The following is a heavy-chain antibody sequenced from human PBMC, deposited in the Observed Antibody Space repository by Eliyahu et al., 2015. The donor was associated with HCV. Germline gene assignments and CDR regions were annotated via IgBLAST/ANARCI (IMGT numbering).Heavy chain of an antibody. D-gene: IGHD3-3*01. CDR3: ARGPGSIFGTDY. J-gene: IGHJ4*02. V-gene: IGHV4-59*01. CDR2: IYYSGST. CDR1: GGSISSYY. Sequence: QVQLQESGPGLVKPSETLSLTCTVSGGSISSYYWSWIRQPPGKGLEWIGYIYYSGSTNYNPSLKSRVTISVDTSKNQFSLKLSSVTAADTAVYYCARGPGSIFGTDYWGQGTLVTVSS.